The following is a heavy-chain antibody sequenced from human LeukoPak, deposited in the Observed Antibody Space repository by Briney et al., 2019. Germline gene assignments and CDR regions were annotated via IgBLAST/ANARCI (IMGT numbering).Heavy chain of an antibody. D-gene: IGHD2-2*01. J-gene: IGHJ5*02. CDR2: ISDSGGTT. CDR1: GFTFSSYA. V-gene: IGHV3-23*01. CDR3: AKLTRGYCASTACPNWFDP. Sequence: GGSLRLSCAASGFTFSSYAMSWVRHAPGEGLEWVSDISDSGGTTYYADSVKGRFTISRDNSKNTLYLHMNSLRGEDTAVYYCAKLTRGYCASTACPNWFDPWGRGTLVTVSS.